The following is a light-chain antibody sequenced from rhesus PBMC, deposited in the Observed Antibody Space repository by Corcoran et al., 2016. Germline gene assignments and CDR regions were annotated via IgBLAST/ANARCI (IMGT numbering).Light chain of an antibody. Sequence: QSAPTQPPSVSGSPGQSVTISCTGSDSDIGAYDYVSWYQQYPDKAPKLLIFAVSNRPSGVSERFSGSKSGDTAPLTISGLKAEDEADYYCSSYTTTGSSIFGVGTRLTVL. CDR1: DSDIGAYDY. CDR3: SSYTTTGSSI. J-gene: IGLJ1*01. CDR2: AVS. V-gene: IGLV2S7*01.